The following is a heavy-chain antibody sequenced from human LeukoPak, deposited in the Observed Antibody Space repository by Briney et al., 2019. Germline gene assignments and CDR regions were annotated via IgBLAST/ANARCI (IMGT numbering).Heavy chain of an antibody. D-gene: IGHD3-22*01. CDR1: GFTFDDYA. V-gene: IGHV3-43*02. CDR2: ISGDGGST. CDR3: AKDFHGAANYYDSSGLTSLPDY. Sequence: GGSLRLSCAASGFTFDDYAMHWVRQAPGKGLEWVSLISGDGGSTYYADSVKGRFTISRDNSKNSLYLQMNSLRTEDTALYYCAKDFHGAANYYDSSGLTSLPDYWGQGTLVTVSS. J-gene: IGHJ4*02.